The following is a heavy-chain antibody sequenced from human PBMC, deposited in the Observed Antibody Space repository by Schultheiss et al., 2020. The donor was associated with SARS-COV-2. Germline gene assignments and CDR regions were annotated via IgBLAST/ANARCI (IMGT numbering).Heavy chain of an antibody. D-gene: IGHD3-3*01. J-gene: IGHJ5*02. CDR3: ARAVSDFWISS. Sequence: SETLSLTCAVSGGSINSHTWWNWVRQPPGKGLEWIGEIYHSGSTNYNSSLKSRVTISVDRSKNQFSLRLTSVTAADTAVYYCARAVSDFWISSWGQGTLVTVSS. CDR2: IYHSGST. CDR1: GGSINSHTW. V-gene: IGHV4-4*02.